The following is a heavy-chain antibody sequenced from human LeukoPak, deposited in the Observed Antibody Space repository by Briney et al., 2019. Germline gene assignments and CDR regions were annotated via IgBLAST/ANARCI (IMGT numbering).Heavy chain of an antibody. J-gene: IGHJ6*02. CDR2: IYYSGST. CDR1: GGSISSYY. CDR3: ARVYYAPTGNGMDV. D-gene: IGHD3-22*01. V-gene: IGHV4-59*01. Sequence: PSETLSLTCTASGGSISSYYWSWIRQPPGKGLEWIGYIYYSGSTNYNPSLKSRVTISVDTSKNQFSLKLSSVTAADTAVYYCARVYYAPTGNGMDVWGQGTTVTVSS.